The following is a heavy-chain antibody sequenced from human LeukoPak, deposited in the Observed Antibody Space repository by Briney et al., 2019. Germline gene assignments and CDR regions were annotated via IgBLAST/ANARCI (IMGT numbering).Heavy chain of an antibody. CDR1: GFTVSSSNY. CDR3: TTLDMATITSDY. CDR2: IKGKVDGGTT. Sequence: PGGSLRLSCAASGFTVSSSNYMNWVRQAPGKGLEWVGRIKGKVDGGTTDYAAPVQGRFTISRDDSKNTLYLQMNSLKTEDTALYYCTTLDMATITSDYWGQGTLVTVSS. D-gene: IGHD5-24*01. V-gene: IGHV3-15*01. J-gene: IGHJ4*02.